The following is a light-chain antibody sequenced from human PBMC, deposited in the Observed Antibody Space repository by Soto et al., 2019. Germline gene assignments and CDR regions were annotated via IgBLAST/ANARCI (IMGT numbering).Light chain of an antibody. Sequence: QSVLTQPASVSGSPGQSITISCNGTLSDVGGYNYVAWYQQHPGKAPKLMIYDVSNRPSGVSNRFSGSKSGNTASLTISGLQAEDEDDYYCRSYTSSSTVVFGGGTKLTVL. CDR3: RSYTSSSTVV. J-gene: IGLJ2*01. CDR2: DVS. CDR1: LSDVGGYNY. V-gene: IGLV2-14*01.